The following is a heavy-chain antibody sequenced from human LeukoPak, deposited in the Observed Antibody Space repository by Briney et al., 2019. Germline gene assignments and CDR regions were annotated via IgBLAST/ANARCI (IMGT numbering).Heavy chain of an antibody. CDR3: ARDLSGSYYFDY. Sequence: ASVKVSCKASAYTFTNYYLHWVRQAPGQGLEWMGIINPSGGSTSYAQKFQGRVTMTRDTSTSTVYMELSSLRSEDTAVYYCARDLSGSYYFDYWGQGTLVTVSS. CDR1: AYTFTNYY. J-gene: IGHJ4*02. V-gene: IGHV1-46*01. D-gene: IGHD3-22*01. CDR2: INPSGGST.